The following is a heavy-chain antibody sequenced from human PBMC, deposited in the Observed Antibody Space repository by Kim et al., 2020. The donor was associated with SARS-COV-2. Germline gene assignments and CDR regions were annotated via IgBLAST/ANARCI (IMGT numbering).Heavy chain of an antibody. D-gene: IGHD6-6*01. J-gene: IGHJ4*02. V-gene: IGHV3-30*18. CDR1: GFTFSSYA. Sequence: GGSLRLSCAASGFTFSSYAMHWVRQAPGKGLEWVAVISYDGSNKYYADSVKGRFTISRDNSKNTLYLQMNSLRAEDTALYYCAKMDSSWSFLYYWCQGT. CDR3: AKMDSSWSFLYY. CDR2: ISYDGSNK.